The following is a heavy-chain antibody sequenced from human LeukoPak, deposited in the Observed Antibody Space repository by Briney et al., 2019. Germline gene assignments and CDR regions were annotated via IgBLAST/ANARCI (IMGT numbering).Heavy chain of an antibody. Sequence: ASVKVSCKASGGTFSSYAISWVRQAPGQGLEWMGGIIPIFGTANYAQKFQGRVTITTDESTSTAYMELSSLRSEDTAVYYCARSRSNDFWSGFLSFDTLDYWGQGTLVTVSS. CDR2: IIPIFGTA. CDR3: ARSRSNDFWSGFLSFDTLDY. J-gene: IGHJ4*02. D-gene: IGHD3-3*01. V-gene: IGHV1-69*05. CDR1: GGTFSSYA.